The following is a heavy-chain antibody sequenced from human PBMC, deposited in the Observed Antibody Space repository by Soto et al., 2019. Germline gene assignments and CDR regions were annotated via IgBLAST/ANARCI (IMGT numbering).Heavy chain of an antibody. J-gene: IGHJ5*02. CDR3: AREEYRQLDH. D-gene: IGHD3-16*02. V-gene: IGHV1-18*01. CDR1: GYTFTEYG. Sequence: QIQVVQSGAEVKEPGASVKVSCKTSGYTFTEYGISWVRQAPGQGLEWVGWISTNSGHTDYAQNLRGRVTMTTDTSTTTAYMELRSLRSDDTAVYYCAREEYRQLDHWGQGTLVTVSS. CDR2: ISTNSGHT.